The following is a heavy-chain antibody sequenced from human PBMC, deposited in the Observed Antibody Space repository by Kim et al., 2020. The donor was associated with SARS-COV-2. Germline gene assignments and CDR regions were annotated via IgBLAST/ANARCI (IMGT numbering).Heavy chain of an antibody. J-gene: IGHJ4*02. Sequence: ASVKVSCKASGYTFTSNHMHWVRQAPGQGLEWMGLLTPNSGYTSYAERFQGRATMTRDTSTSTVYMELTSLTFEDTAVYYCARDLSDNWSFGYGGQGTLVTVSS. D-gene: IGHD1-20*01. CDR3: ARDLSDNWSFGY. V-gene: IGHV1-46*01. CDR2: LTPNSGYT. CDR1: GYTFTSNH.